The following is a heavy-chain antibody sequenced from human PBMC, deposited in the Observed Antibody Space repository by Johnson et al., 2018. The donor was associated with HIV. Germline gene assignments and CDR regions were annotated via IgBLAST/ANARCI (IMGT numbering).Heavy chain of an antibody. V-gene: IGHV3-11*01. CDR3: AKDRGAPYWSSTSCYSTGALDI. J-gene: IGHJ3*02. CDR1: GLTFRAYS. D-gene: IGHD2-2*01. CDR2: ISTSGTTI. Sequence: QVQLVESGGDLVKPGGSLRLSCAASGLTFRAYSLSWIRQTPGKGLEWISSISTSGTTIYYADSVTGRFTISSANSKHTLYLQMNSLRAEDTAVYYCAKDRGAPYWSSTSCYSTGALDIWGQWTMVTVSS.